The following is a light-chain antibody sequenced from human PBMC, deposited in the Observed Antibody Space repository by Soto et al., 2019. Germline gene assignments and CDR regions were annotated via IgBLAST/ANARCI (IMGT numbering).Light chain of an antibody. J-gene: IGKJ1*01. CDR1: QDISSY. CDR2: SAS. Sequence: DIQLTQSPSFLSASVGDRVTITCRASQDISSYLAWYQQRPGKVPRFLTHSASTLQSGVPSRFSAAASRTTFTLTISSLQPEDIATYYCQQLNRFPRTFGQGTKVEV. CDR3: QQLNRFPRT. V-gene: IGKV1-9*01.